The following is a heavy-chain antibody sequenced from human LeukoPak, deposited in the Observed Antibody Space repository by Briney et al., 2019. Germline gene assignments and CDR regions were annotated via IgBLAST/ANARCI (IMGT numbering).Heavy chain of an antibody. CDR3: ARGHKYYDFWSGYYSGVYNWFDP. D-gene: IGHD3-3*01. Sequence: ASVKVSCKASGYTFTSYDINWVRQATGQGLEWMGWMNPNSGNTGYAQKFQGRVTITRNTSISTAYMELSSLRSEDTAVYYCARGHKYYDFWSGYYSGVYNWFDPWGQGTLVTVSS. CDR1: GYTFTSYD. V-gene: IGHV1-8*03. CDR2: MNPNSGNT. J-gene: IGHJ5*02.